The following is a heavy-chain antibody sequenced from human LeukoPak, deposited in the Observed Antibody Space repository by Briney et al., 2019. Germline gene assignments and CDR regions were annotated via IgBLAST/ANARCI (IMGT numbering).Heavy chain of an antibody. Sequence: GGSLRLSCAASGLTFSGYYMTWIRQAPGKGLEWVSYISRSSDTIYYADSVKGRFTISRDNADNSVYLQMNSLRAEDTALYYCARVRNPGYCSTARCYVGYWGQGTLVTVSS. CDR3: ARVRNPGYCSTARCYVGY. J-gene: IGHJ4*02. CDR1: GLTFSGYY. V-gene: IGHV3-11*04. CDR2: ISRSSDTI. D-gene: IGHD2-2*01.